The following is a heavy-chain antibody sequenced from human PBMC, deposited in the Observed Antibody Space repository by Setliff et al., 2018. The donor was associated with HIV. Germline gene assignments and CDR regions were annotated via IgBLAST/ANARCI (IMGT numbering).Heavy chain of an antibody. D-gene: IGHD1-26*01. Sequence: ASVKVSCKVSGSSLTELSIHWVRQTPGKGLQWMGGFDPEDGPDDGQTIYARKFQGRVTMTENTSTDTAYMVSARLTSEDTAVYFCATVGPTGAYFHDWARERWSPSPQ. J-gene: IGHJ4*02. CDR3: ATVGPTGAYFHD. V-gene: IGHV1-24*01. CDR2: FDPEDGPDDGQT. CDR1: GSSLTELS.